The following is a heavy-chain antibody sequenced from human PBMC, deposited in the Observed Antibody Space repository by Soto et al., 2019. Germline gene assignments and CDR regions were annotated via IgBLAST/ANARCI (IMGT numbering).Heavy chain of an antibody. V-gene: IGHV3-30-3*01. CDR3: ARVHNVLRFLEWLLSDYYYGMDV. Sequence: GGSLRLSCAASGFTFSSYAMHWVRQAPGKGLEWVAVISYDGSNKYYADSVKGRFTISRDNSKNTLYLQMNSLRAEDTAVYYCARVHNVLRFLEWLLSDYYYGMDVWGQGTKVTVSS. CDR1: GFTFSSYA. D-gene: IGHD3-3*01. J-gene: IGHJ6*02. CDR2: ISYDGSNK.